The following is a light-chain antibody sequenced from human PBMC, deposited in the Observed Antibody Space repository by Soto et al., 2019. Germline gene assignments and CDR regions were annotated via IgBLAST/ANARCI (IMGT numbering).Light chain of an antibody. V-gene: IGKV1-39*01. CDR2: AAS. Sequence: IQTTQSPSSLSASVRDRVTITCRASQSISSYLNWYQQKPGKAPKLLIYAASSLQSGVPSRFSGSGSGTDFTLTISCLQSEDFATYYCQQYYSYPPWTFGQGSKVDIK. CDR1: QSISSY. J-gene: IGKJ1*01. CDR3: QQYYSYPPWT.